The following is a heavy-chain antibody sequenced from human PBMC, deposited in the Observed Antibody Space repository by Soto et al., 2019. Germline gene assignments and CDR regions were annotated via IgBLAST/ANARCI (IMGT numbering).Heavy chain of an antibody. CDR1: GGSISRSSYY. J-gene: IGHJ4*02. CDR3: ARLAKGGTTYGYLDY. Sequence: SEALSLTCTVSGGSISRSSYYWGWIRQAPGKGLEWIASISYSGSTYYSLSLKSRVTISVDTSKNQFSLKLTSVTAADTAVYYCARLAKGGTTYGYLDYWGQGTLVTVSS. D-gene: IGHD2-8*01. V-gene: IGHV4-39*01. CDR2: ISYSGST.